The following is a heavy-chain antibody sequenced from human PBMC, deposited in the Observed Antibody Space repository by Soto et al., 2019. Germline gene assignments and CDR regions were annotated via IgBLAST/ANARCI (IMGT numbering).Heavy chain of an antibody. D-gene: IGHD6-13*01. CDR2: ISGSGGST. V-gene: IGHV3-23*01. J-gene: IGHJ4*02. CDR3: AKDSGRIAAAGTILDY. Sequence: GGSLRLSCAASGFTFSSYAMSWVRQAPGKGLEWVSAISGSGGSTYYADSVKGRFTISRDNSKNTLYLQMNSLRAEDTAVYYCAKDSGRIAAAGTILDYWGQGTLVTVSS. CDR1: GFTFSSYA.